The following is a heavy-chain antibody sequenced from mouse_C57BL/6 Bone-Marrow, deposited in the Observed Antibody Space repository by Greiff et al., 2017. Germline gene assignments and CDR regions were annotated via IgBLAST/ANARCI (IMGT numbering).Heavy chain of an antibody. V-gene: IGHV1-82*01. D-gene: IGHD4-1*01. CDR1: GYAFSSSW. J-gene: IGHJ1*03. CDR3: AVLGWYFDV. CDR2: IYPGDGDT. Sequence: VKLQESGPELVKPGASVKISCKASGYAFSSSWMNWVKQRPGKGLEWIGRIYPGDGDTNYNGKFKGKATLTADKSSSTAYMQLSSLTSEDSAVYFCAVLGWYFDVWGTGTTVTVSS.